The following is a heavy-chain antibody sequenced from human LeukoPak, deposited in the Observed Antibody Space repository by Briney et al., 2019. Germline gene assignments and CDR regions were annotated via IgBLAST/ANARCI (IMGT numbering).Heavy chain of an antibody. Sequence: SETLSLTCAVYGGSFSGYYWSWIRQPPGKGLEWIGEINHSGSTNYNPSLKSRVTISVDTSKNQFSLKLSSVTAADTAVYYCARDSYDYVWGSYRPDAFDIWGQGTMVTVSS. CDR3: ARDSYDYVWGSYRPDAFDI. CDR1: GGSFSGYY. D-gene: IGHD3-16*02. J-gene: IGHJ3*02. CDR2: INHSGST. V-gene: IGHV4-34*01.